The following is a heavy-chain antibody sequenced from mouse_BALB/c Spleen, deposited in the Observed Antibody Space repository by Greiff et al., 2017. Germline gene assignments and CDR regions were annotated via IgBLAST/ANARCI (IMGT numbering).Heavy chain of an antibody. CDR3: ARVVDYAMDY. J-gene: IGHJ4*01. Sequence: EVQRVESGGGLVQPGGSRKLSCAASGFTFSSFGMHWVRQAPEKGLEWVAYISSGSSTIYYADTVKGRFTISRDNPKNTLFLQMTSLRSEDKAMYYCARVVDYAMDYWGQGTSVTVSS. CDR2: ISSGSSTI. D-gene: IGHD1-1*01. CDR1: GFTFSSFG. V-gene: IGHV5-17*02.